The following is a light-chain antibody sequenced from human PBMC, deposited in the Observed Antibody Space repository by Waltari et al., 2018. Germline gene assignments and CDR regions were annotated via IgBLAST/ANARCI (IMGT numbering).Light chain of an antibody. CDR3: SSYISSDTLEL. V-gene: IGLV2-14*03. Sequence: HSALTQPASVSGSPGQSTTISCTGTSIDVGGYNYVSWYQQHPGKAPKLMIYDVSHRPSGVSNRFSGYKSGNTASLTISGLQAEDEADYYCSSYISSDTLELFGGGTGLTVL. CDR2: DVS. J-gene: IGLJ2*01. CDR1: SIDVGGYNY.